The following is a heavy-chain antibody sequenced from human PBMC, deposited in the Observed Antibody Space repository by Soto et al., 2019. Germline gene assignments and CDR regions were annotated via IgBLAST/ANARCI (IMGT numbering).Heavy chain of an antibody. CDR3: ARGRMITFGGVIVIPWFDP. CDR1: GGSFSGYY. D-gene: IGHD3-16*02. Sequence: SETLSLTCAVYGGSFSGYYWSWIRQPPGKGLEWIGEINHSGSTSYNPSLKSRVTISVDTSKNQFSLKLSSVTAADTAVYYCARGRMITFGGVIVIPWFDPWGQGTLVTVS. J-gene: IGHJ5*02. V-gene: IGHV4-34*01. CDR2: INHSGST.